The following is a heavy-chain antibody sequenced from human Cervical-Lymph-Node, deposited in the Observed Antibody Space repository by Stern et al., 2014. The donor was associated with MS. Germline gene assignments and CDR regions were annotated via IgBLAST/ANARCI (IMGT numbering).Heavy chain of an antibody. V-gene: IGHV4-4*07. Sequence: VQLVESGPSLVRPSETLSLTCTVTGGDINSYYWTWIRQPAGKGLEYIGRIYASGNTDYIPSLKSRVPMSMDKARNQFSLKVHSVTAADTAVYYCVRLVLGGTDSYWGQGILVTVSS. CDR3: VRLVLGGTDSY. D-gene: IGHD1-26*01. CDR1: GGDINSYY. CDR2: IYASGNT. J-gene: IGHJ4*02.